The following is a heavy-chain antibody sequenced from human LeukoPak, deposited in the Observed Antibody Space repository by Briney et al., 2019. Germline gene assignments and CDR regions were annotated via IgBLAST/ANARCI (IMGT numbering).Heavy chain of an antibody. V-gene: IGHV4-61*05. CDR2: IYYSGST. CDR3: ARLDSGYDWDWFDP. Sequence: KSSETLSLTCSVSGGSINTRSYYWGWIRQPPGKGLEWIGYIYYSGSTNYNPSLKSRVTISVDTSKNQFSLKLSSVTAADTAVYYCARLDSGYDWDWFDPWGQGTLVTVSS. D-gene: IGHD5-12*01. J-gene: IGHJ5*02. CDR1: GGSINTRSYY.